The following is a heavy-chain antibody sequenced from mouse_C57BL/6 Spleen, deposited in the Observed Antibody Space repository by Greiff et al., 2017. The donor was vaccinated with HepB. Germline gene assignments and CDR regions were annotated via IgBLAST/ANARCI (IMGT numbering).Heavy chain of an antibody. CDR2: ISYDGSN. D-gene: IGHD4-1*01. V-gene: IGHV3-6*01. J-gene: IGHJ2*01. Sequence: DVKLVESGPGLVKPSQSLSLTCSVTGYSITSGYYWNWIRQFPGNKLEWMGYISYDGSNNYNPSLKNRISITRDTSKNQFFLKLNSVTTEDTATYYCAREGELGQDYWGQGTTLTVSS. CDR1: GYSITSGYY. CDR3: AREGELGQDY.